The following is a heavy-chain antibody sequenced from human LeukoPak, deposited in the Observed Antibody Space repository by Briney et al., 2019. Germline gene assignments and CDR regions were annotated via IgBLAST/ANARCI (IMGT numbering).Heavy chain of an antibody. D-gene: IGHD1-26*01. CDR1: GFTFSSYA. CDR3: ARDALTGGWELRHYGMDV. Sequence: GGSLRLSCAASGFTFSSYAMSWVRQAPWKGLEWVSAISGSGGSTYYADSVKGRFTISRDNSKNTLYLQMNSLRAEDTAVYYCARDALTGGWELRHYGMDVWGQGTTVTVSS. V-gene: IGHV3-23*01. J-gene: IGHJ6*02. CDR2: ISGSGGST.